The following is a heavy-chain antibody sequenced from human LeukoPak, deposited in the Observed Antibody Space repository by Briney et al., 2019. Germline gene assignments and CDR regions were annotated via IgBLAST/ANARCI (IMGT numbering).Heavy chain of an antibody. CDR3: AKTAGIAAAADFDY. CDR1: GFTLSTYT. Sequence: PGGSLRLSCAASGFTLSTYTMNWVRQAPGKGLEWVSSISGSGDSTYYADSVKGRFTISRDNSKNTLYLQMNSLRAEDTAVYYCAKTAGIAAAADFDYWGQGTLVTVSS. J-gene: IGHJ4*02. D-gene: IGHD6-13*01. CDR2: ISGSGDST. V-gene: IGHV3-23*01.